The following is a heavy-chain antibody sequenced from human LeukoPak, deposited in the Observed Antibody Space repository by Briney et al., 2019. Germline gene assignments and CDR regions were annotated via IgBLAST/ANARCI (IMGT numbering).Heavy chain of an antibody. J-gene: IGHJ4*02. D-gene: IGHD1-14*01. CDR1: GYTFTSYY. CDR2: INPSGGRT. CDR3: ARDLLPEDFDY. V-gene: IGHV1-46*01. Sequence: ASVKVSCKASGYTFTSYYIHWVRKAPGPGMGWMGIINPSGGRTSYAKKFLGRVTMTRDTSTSTVYMELRGLRSEDTAVDYCARDLLPEDFDYWGQGTLVTVSS.